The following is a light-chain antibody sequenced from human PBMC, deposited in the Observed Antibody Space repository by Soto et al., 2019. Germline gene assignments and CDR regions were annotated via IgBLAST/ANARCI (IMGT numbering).Light chain of an antibody. Sequence: EIVLTQSPGTLSFSPGERATLSCRASQSVSNNYLAWYQQKPGQAPRLLIYGASNRATGIPDRFSGSGSGTDFTLTTRRLEPEDFAVXYCQQYGSSGTFGQGTKVDIK. CDR2: GAS. V-gene: IGKV3-20*01. CDR3: QQYGSSGT. J-gene: IGKJ1*01. CDR1: QSVSNNY.